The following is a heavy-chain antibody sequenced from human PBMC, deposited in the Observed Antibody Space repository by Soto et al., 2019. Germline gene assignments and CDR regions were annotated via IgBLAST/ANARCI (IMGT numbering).Heavy chain of an antibody. CDR3: AKSYSGYDSHCDS. J-gene: IGHJ4*02. D-gene: IGHD5-12*01. V-gene: IGHV3-53*01. CDR1: GFTVSNNS. CDR2: IYSGGYT. Sequence: GGSLRLSCAVSGFTVSNNSMSWVRQAPGKGLEGVSVIYSGGYTAYGDSVKGRFTISRDNSKNTLYLQMNSLRAEATAVYYCAKSYSGYDSHCDSWGQGTLFTVSS.